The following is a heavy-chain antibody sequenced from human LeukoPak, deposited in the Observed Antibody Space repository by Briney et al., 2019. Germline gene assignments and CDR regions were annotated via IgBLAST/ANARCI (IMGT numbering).Heavy chain of an antibody. CDR1: GYTFTDYH. CDR3: ARELQLDDCTRINCYQPMVDP. Sequence: ASVKVSCKASGYTFTDYHMHWVRQAPGQGFEWMGWITPQSGDTKYAQNLQGRVTMTRDTSISTAYMDLSSLRSDDTAVYYCARELQLDDCTRINCYQPMVDPWGQGTLVTVSS. J-gene: IGHJ5*02. V-gene: IGHV1-2*02. D-gene: IGHD2-8*01. CDR2: ITPQSGDT.